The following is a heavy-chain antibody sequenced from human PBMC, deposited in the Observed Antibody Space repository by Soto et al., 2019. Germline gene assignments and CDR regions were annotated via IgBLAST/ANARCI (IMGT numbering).Heavy chain of an antibody. V-gene: IGHV5-51*01. CDR2: IYPGNSDT. Sequence: GESLKISCKGSGYSFTSYWIGWVRQMPGKGLEWMGIIYPGNSDTRYSPSFQGQVAISADKSISTAYLQWSSLKAADTAMYYCARQHNTGTTTYYAMDVWGQGTTVTVSS. J-gene: IGHJ6*02. D-gene: IGHD1-7*01. CDR1: GYSFTSYW. CDR3: ARQHNTGTTTYYAMDV.